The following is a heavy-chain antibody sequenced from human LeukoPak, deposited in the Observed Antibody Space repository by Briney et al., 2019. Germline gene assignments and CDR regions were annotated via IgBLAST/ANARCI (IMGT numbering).Heavy chain of an antibody. J-gene: IGHJ4*02. D-gene: IGHD6-19*01. Sequence: GGSLRLSCAASGFTFSSYAMSWVRQAPGKGLEWVSSISGSGGSTYYADSVKGRFTISRDNSKNSLYLQMNSLRAEDTAFYYCAKVPLSAGGWYEYWGQGTLVTVSS. CDR3: AKVPLSAGGWYEY. V-gene: IGHV3-23*01. CDR1: GFTFSSYA. CDR2: ISGSGGST.